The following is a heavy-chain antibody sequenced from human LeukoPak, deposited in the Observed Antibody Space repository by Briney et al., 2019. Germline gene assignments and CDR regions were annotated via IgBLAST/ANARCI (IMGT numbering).Heavy chain of an antibody. CDR3: AKDTSTTYDILTGYYFDY. D-gene: IGHD3-9*01. J-gene: IGHJ4*02. CDR2: ISYDGSNK. Sequence: GGSLRLSCAASGFTFSSYGMHWVRQAPGKGLEWVAVISYDGSNKYYADSVKGRFTISRDNSKNTLYLQMNSLRAEDTAVYYCAKDTSTTYDILTGYYFDYWGQGTLVTVSS. V-gene: IGHV3-30*18. CDR1: GFTFSSYG.